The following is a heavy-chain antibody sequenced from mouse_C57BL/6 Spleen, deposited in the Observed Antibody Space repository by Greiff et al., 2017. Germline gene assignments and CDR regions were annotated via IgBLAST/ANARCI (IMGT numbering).Heavy chain of an antibody. J-gene: IGHJ3*01. V-gene: IGHV1-82*01. CDR1: GYAFSSSW. Sequence: VQLQQSGPELVKPGASVKISCKASGYAFSSSWMNWVKQRPGKWLEWIGRIYPGDGGTNYNGKFKGTATLTADKSSSTAYMQLSSLTSEDSAVYCCARWYDYYVAYWGQGTLVTVSA. D-gene: IGHD1-1*01. CDR3: ARWYDYYVAY. CDR2: IYPGDGGT.